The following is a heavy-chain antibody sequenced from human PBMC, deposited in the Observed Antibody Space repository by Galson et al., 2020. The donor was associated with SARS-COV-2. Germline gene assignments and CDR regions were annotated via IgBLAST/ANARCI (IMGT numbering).Heavy chain of an antibody. Sequence: GGSLRLSCAASGFSFSNYGMHWVRQAPGKGLEWVAVISYDGSIKYYADSLKARFTISRDSSKKTLFLHMNSLGPEDTAVYYCAKAAELFWFGESRSMDVWGQGTTVTVSS. CDR2: ISYDGSIK. D-gene: IGHD3-10*01. V-gene: IGHV3-30*18. CDR3: AKAAELFWFGESRSMDV. J-gene: IGHJ6*02. CDR1: GFSFSNYG.